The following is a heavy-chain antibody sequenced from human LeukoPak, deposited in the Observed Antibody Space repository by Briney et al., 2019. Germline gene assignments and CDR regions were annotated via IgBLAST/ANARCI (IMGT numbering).Heavy chain of an antibody. CDR3: AKDLGLWFGDDAFDI. V-gene: IGHV3-33*06. J-gene: IGHJ3*02. CDR2: IWYDGSNK. Sequence: PGRSLRLSCAASGFTFSSYGMHWVRQAPGKGLEWVAVIWYDGSNKYYADSVKGRFIISRDNSKNTLYLQMNSLRAEDTAVYYCAKDLGLWFGDDAFDIWGQGTMVTVSS. D-gene: IGHD3-10*01. CDR1: GFTFSSYG.